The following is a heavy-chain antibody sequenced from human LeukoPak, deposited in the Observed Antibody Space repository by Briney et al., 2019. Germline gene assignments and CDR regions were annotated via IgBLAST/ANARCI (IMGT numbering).Heavy chain of an antibody. CDR1: GGTFSSYA. V-gene: IGHV1-69*05. D-gene: IGHD4-23*01. Sequence: ASVKVSCKASGGTFSSYAISWVRQAPGQGLEWMGGIIPIFGTANYAQKFQGRVTITTDESTSTAYMELSSLRSEDTAVYYCARAPPGVVNKYYFDYWGQGTLVTVSS. J-gene: IGHJ4*02. CDR2: IIPIFGTA. CDR3: ARAPPGVVNKYYFDY.